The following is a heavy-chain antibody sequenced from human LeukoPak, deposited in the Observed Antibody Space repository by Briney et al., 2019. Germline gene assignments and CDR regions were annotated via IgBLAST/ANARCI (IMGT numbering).Heavy chain of an antibody. CDR3: ARGSYDSSGYYTWAYYYGMDV. J-gene: IGHJ6*02. CDR2: IIPILGIA. D-gene: IGHD3-22*01. Sequence: ASVKVSCKASGGTFSSYAISWVRQAPGQGLEWMGRIIPILGIANYAQKFQGRVTITADKSTSTAYMELSSLRSEDTAVYYCARGSYDSSGYYTWAYYYGMDVWGQGTTVTVSS. V-gene: IGHV1-69*04. CDR1: GGTFSSYA.